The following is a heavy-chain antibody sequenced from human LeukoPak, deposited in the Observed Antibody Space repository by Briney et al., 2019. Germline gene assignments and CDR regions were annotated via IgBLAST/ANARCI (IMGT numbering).Heavy chain of an antibody. Sequence: ASVKVSCKASGYTFNSYGISWVRQAPGQGLEWMGWISANSGNTNYAEKLQDRVTMTTDASTTTAYMELTNLRSDDTPVYYCARQDFWSGSDRRVDYWGQGTLVTVSS. CDR3: ARQDFWSGSDRRVDY. V-gene: IGHV1-18*01. J-gene: IGHJ4*02. D-gene: IGHD3-3*01. CDR2: ISANSGNT. CDR1: GYTFNSYG.